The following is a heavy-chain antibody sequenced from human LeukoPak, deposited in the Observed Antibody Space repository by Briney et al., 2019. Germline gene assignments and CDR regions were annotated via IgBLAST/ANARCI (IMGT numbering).Heavy chain of an antibody. CDR2: MNPNSGNT. CDR3: ARGPLVVVVAATSPPGGYGMDV. J-gene: IGHJ6*02. V-gene: IGHV1-8*02. CDR1: GYTFTTYG. Sequence: ASVKVSCKASGYTFTTYGINWVRQATGQGLEWMGWMNPNSGNTGYAQKFQGRVTMTRNTSISTAYMELSSLRSEDTAVYYCARGPLVVVVAATSPPGGYGMDVWGQGTTVTVSS. D-gene: IGHD2-15*01.